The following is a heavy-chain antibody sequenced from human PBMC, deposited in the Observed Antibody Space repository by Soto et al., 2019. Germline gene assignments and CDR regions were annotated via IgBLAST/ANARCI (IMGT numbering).Heavy chain of an antibody. CDR1: GYTFTSYA. Sequence: QVQLVQSGAEVKKPGASVKVSCKASGYTFTSYAMHWVRQAPGQRREWMGWINAGNGNTKYSQKFQGRVTITRDTSASTAYMELSSLRSEDTAVYCCARGLNGYLHYFAYWGQGTLVTVSS. CDR3: ARGLNGYLHYFAY. J-gene: IGHJ4*02. V-gene: IGHV1-3*01. CDR2: INAGNGNT. D-gene: IGHD5-18*01.